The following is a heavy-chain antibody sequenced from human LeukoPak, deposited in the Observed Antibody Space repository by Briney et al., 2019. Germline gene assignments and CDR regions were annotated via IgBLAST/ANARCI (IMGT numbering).Heavy chain of an antibody. Sequence: PSETLSLTCAVYGGSFSGYYWSWIRQPPGKGLEWIGEINHSGSTNYNPSLKSRVTISVDTSKNQFSLKLSSVTAADTAVYYCARVRVLLAGRGYSYGCGPTYFDYWGQGTLVTVSS. CDR1: GGSFSGYY. D-gene: IGHD5-18*01. J-gene: IGHJ4*02. CDR2: INHSGST. V-gene: IGHV4-34*01. CDR3: ARVRVLLAGRGYSYGCGPTYFDY.